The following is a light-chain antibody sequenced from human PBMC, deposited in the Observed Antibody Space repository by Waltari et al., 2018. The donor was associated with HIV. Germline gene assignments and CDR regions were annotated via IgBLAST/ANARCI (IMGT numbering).Light chain of an antibody. J-gene: IGLJ3*02. Sequence: SYELTQPPSVSVSPGQTARNTCSGDALPKQYAYRYQQKQGQAPVLVIYKDSERPSGIPERFFGSSSGTTVTLTISGVQAEDEADYYCQSADSSGTPWVFGGGTKLTVL. CDR2: KDS. CDR3: QSADSSGTPWV. CDR1: ALPKQY. V-gene: IGLV3-25*03.